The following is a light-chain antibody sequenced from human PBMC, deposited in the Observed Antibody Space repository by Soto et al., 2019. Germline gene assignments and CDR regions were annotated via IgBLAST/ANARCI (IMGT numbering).Light chain of an antibody. J-gene: IGKJ5*01. CDR1: QSVGNN. V-gene: IGKV3-15*01. Sequence: EIVMTQSPGTLSVPPGERVTLSCRASQSVGNNLAWHQQKPGQAPRLLIYGASTRATGFPARFSGSGSGTEFTLTISSLQSEEFAVYYCQQYNGWPITFGQGTRLDI. CDR2: GAS. CDR3: QQYNGWPIT.